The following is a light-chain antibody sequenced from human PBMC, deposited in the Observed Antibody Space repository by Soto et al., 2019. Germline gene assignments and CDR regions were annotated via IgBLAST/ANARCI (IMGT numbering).Light chain of an antibody. CDR2: GAS. J-gene: IGKJ1*01. V-gene: IGKV3-15*01. CDR3: QQYNNWLGT. Sequence: EIVMTQSPATLSVSPGERATLSCRASQSFSSNLAWYQQKPGQAPRLLIYGASTRSTGIPARFSGSGSGTEFTLTISSLQSEDFEVYYCQQYNNWLGTFGQGTKVDIK. CDR1: QSFSSN.